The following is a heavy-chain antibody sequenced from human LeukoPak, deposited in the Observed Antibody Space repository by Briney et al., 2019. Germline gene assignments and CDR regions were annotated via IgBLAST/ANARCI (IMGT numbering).Heavy chain of an antibody. D-gene: IGHD1-26*01. CDR3: ARDRYSGSYPIDY. CDR2: ISSSGSTI. V-gene: IGHV3-11*04. CDR1: GFTFSDYY. Sequence: PGGSLRLSCVVSGFTFSDYYMSWIRQAPGKGLEWVSYISSSGSTIYYADSVKGRFTISRDNAKNSLYLQMNSLRAEDTAVYYCARDRYSGSYPIDYWGQGTLVTVSS. J-gene: IGHJ4*02.